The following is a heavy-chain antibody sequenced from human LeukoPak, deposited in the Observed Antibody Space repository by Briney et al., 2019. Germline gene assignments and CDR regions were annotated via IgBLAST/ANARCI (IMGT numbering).Heavy chain of an antibody. J-gene: IGHJ4*02. CDR2: ISGSGGST. Sequence: GGSLRLSCAASGFTFSSYAMSWVRQAPGKGLEWVSAISGSGGSTYYADSVKGRFTISRDNSKNTLYLQMNSLRAEDTAVYYCAKENEKTSSGWYGDFDYWGQGTLVTVSS. D-gene: IGHD6-19*01. CDR1: GFTFSSYA. CDR3: AKENEKTSSGWYGDFDY. V-gene: IGHV3-23*01.